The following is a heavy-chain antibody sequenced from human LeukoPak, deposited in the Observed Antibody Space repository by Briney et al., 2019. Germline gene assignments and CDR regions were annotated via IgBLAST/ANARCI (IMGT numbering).Heavy chain of an antibody. J-gene: IGHJ3*02. D-gene: IGHD4-11*01. Sequence: AASVKVSCKASGGTFSSYAISWVRQAPGQGLEWMGGIIPIFGTANYAQKFQGRVTITADKSTSTAYMELSSLRSEDTAVYYCARGRLPIVLSAFDIWGQGTMVTVSS. V-gene: IGHV1-69*06. CDR3: ARGRLPIVLSAFDI. CDR1: GGTFSSYA. CDR2: IIPIFGTA.